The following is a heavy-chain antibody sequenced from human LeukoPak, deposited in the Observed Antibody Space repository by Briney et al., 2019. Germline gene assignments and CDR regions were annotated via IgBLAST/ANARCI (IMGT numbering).Heavy chain of an antibody. CDR2: ISSSGSTI. Sequence: WGSLRLSCAASGFTFSSYEMNWVRQAPGKGLEWVSYISSSGSTIYYADSVKGRFTVSRDNAKNSLYLQMNSLRAEDTAVYYCAGTVPTFWSGYYRSAYGMDVWGQGTTVTVSS. V-gene: IGHV3-48*03. J-gene: IGHJ6*02. D-gene: IGHD3-3*01. CDR1: GFTFSSYE. CDR3: AGTVPTFWSGYYRSAYGMDV.